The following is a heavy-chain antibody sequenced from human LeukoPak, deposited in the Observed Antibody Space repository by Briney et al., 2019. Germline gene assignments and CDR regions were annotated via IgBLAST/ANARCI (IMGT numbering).Heavy chain of an antibody. V-gene: IGHV4-39*02. Sequence: SETLSLTCTVSGGSISSSSYYWAWIRQPPGKGLEWFGSIYYSGSTYYNPSLKSRVTISVDTSKNQFSLRLTSVTASDTAVYYCAREIIAVAGTDVEYWGQGILVTVSS. D-gene: IGHD6-19*01. J-gene: IGHJ4*02. CDR1: GGSISSSSYY. CDR3: AREIIAVAGTDVEY. CDR2: IYYSGST.